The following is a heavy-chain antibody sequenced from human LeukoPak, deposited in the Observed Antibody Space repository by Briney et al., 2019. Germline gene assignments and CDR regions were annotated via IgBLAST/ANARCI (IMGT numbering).Heavy chain of an antibody. Sequence: ETGGSLRLSCAASGFTFSSYWMHWVRQAPGKGLVWVSRFNSDGSSTTYADSVKGRFTISRDNAKNTLYLQMNSLRAEDTAVYYCVGGGGWLPDFWGQGVLVTVSS. CDR2: FNSDGSST. D-gene: IGHD6-19*01. CDR1: GFTFSSYW. V-gene: IGHV3-74*01. CDR3: VGGGGWLPDF. J-gene: IGHJ4*02.